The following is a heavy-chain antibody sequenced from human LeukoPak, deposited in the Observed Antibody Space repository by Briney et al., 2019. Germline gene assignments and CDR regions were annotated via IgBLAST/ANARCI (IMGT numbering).Heavy chain of an antibody. CDR1: GGSISSSNW. CDR2: IYHSGST. J-gene: IGHJ4*02. Sequence: PSGNLSLTCAVSGGSISSSNWWSWVRQPPGKGLEWIGEIYHSGSTNYNPSLKSRVTISVDKSKNQFSLKLSSVTAADTAVYYCARESPASAGAAAFDYWGQGTLVTVSS. D-gene: IGHD6-13*01. CDR3: ARESPASAGAAAFDY. V-gene: IGHV4-4*02.